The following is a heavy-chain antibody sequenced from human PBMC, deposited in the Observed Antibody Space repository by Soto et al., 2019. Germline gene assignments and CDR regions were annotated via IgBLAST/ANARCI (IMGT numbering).Heavy chain of an antibody. J-gene: IGHJ6*02. D-gene: IGHD1-1*01. Sequence: QVQLVQSGAEVRKPGSSVTVSCKASGGTFSNYAISWVRQAPGQGLEWLGGIIPIVGTGSYAQKFQGRVTITADEPTTTAYMVLSSLRYGDAAVYYCAIVFIRGPTASTHFYYHMDVWGPGTTVIVSS. CDR1: GGTFSNYA. CDR3: AIVFIRGPTASTHFYYHMDV. V-gene: IGHV1-69*01. CDR2: IIPIVGTG.